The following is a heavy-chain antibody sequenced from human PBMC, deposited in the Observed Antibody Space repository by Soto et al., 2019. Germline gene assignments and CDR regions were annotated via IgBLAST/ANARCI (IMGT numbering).Heavy chain of an antibody. J-gene: IGHJ6*03. CDR1: GYRFSDYA. D-gene: IGHD6-13*01. Sequence: ASVKVSCKASGYRFSDYAMQWVRQAPGQRPEWMGWINCGDANTKYSQKFQGRVTFTRDTSASTAYMELRSLTSEDTAVYYCARGAAGPYYYYYMDVWGKGTTVTVSS. CDR3: ARGAAGPYYYYYMDV. V-gene: IGHV1-3*01. CDR2: INCGDANT.